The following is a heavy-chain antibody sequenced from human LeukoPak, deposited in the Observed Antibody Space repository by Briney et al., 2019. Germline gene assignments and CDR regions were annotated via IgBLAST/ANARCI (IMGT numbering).Heavy chain of an antibody. CDR2: IYYSGST. CDR1: GGSISSSSYY. V-gene: IGHV4-39*07. J-gene: IGHJ6*03. CDR3: ARDFSSSSTVYYYYYMDV. Sequence: SETLSLTCTVSGGSISSSSYYWGWIRQPPGKGLEWIGSIYYSGSTYYSPSLKSRVTISLDTSKNQFSLKLSSVTAADTAIYYCARDFSSSSTVYYYYYMDVWGKGTTVTVSS. D-gene: IGHD6-6*01.